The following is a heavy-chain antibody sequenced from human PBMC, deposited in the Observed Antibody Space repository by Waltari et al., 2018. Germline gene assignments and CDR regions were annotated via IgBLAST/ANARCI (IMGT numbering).Heavy chain of an antibody. Sequence: QLQLQESGPGLVKPSETLSLTCTVSGGSISSSSYYWGWIRQPPGKGLEWIGSIYYSGSTYYNPSLKSRVTISVDTSKNQFSLKLSSVTAADTAVYYCAREITAGSYYYYGMDVWGQGTTVTVSS. CDR3: AREITAGSYYYYGMDV. CDR2: IYYSGST. J-gene: IGHJ6*02. CDR1: GGSISSSSYY. D-gene: IGHD5-18*01. V-gene: IGHV4-39*07.